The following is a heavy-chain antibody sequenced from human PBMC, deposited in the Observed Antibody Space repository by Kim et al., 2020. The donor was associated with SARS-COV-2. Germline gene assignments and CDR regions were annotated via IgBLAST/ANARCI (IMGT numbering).Heavy chain of an antibody. CDR2: IWYDGSNK. J-gene: IGHJ4*02. CDR1: GFTFSSYG. Sequence: LSLTCAASGFTFSSYGMHWVRQAPGKGLEWVAVIWYDGSNKYYADSVKGRFTISRDNSKNTLYLQMNSLRAEDTAVYYCVRDLGRGVGDYWGQGTLVTVSS. V-gene: IGHV3-33*01. CDR3: VRDLGRGVGDY. D-gene: IGHD1-26*01.